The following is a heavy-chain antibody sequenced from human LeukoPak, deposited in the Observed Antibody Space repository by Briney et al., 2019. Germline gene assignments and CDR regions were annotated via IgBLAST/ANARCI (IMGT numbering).Heavy chain of an antibody. CDR1: GFTFSSYS. CDR3: ARDLYYSSSWYHQGYYYMDV. V-gene: IGHV3-21*01. Sequence: PGGSLRLSCAASGFTFSSYSMNWVRRAPGKGLEWVSSISSSSSYIYYADSAKGRFTISRDNAKNSLYLQMNSLRAEDTAVYYCARDLYYSSSWYHQGYYYMDVWGKGTTVTVSS. CDR2: ISSSSSYI. J-gene: IGHJ6*03. D-gene: IGHD6-13*01.